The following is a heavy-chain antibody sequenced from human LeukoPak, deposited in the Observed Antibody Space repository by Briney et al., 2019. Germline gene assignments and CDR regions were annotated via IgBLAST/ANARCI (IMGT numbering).Heavy chain of an antibody. D-gene: IGHD6-13*01. J-gene: IGHJ2*01. Sequence: PGGSLRLSCAASGFTFSNAWMSWVRQAPGKGLEWVSAISGSGGSTYYADSVKGRFTISRDNSKNTLYLQMNSLRAEDTAVYYYAKAYSSSWYWYFDLWGRGTLVTVSS. CDR3: AKAYSSSWYWYFDL. CDR2: ISGSGGST. CDR1: GFTFSNAW. V-gene: IGHV3-23*01.